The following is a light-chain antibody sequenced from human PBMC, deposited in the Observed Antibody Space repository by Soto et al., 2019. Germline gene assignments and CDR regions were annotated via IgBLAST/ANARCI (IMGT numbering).Light chain of an antibody. CDR1: QSISNW. CDR3: QQYNGYRWT. J-gene: IGKJ1*01. CDR2: KTS. V-gene: IGKV1-5*03. Sequence: DIQMTQSPSTLSGSVGDRVTLTCRASQSISNWLAWYQQKPGKAPKILIYKTSSLESGVPSRFSGSGSGTEFTLTISSLQPDDFATYYCQQYNGYRWTFGQGTKVDIK.